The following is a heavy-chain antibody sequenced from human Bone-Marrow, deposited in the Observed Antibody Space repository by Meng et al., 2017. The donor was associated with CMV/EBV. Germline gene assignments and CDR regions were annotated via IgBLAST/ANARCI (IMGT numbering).Heavy chain of an antibody. J-gene: IGHJ4*02. Sequence: ASVKVSCKASGGTFSSYAINWVRQAPGQGLEWMGWINPNSGGTNYAQKFQGRVTMTRDTSISTAYMELSRLRSDDTAVYYCARHATTVTTLSRLGYWGQGTLVTVSS. D-gene: IGHD4-17*01. CDR3: ARHATTVTTLSRLGY. CDR1: GGTFSSYA. CDR2: INPNSGGT. V-gene: IGHV1-2*02.